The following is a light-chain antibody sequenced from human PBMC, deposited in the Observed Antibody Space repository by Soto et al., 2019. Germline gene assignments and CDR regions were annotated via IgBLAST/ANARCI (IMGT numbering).Light chain of an antibody. CDR1: QSISNH. CDR2: AAS. Sequence: DIQMTQSPSSLSASVEDRVIITCRASQSISNHLNWYQQKPGKAPKLLIFAASSLQSGVPSRFSGSRSGPDFTLTISSLQPEDFATYHCHQYHRHATFGQGTILDIK. CDR3: HQYHRHAT. V-gene: IGKV1-39*01. J-gene: IGKJ2*01.